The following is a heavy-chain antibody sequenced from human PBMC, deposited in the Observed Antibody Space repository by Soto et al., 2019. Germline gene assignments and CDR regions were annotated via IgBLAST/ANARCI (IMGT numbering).Heavy chain of an antibody. V-gene: IGHV4-34*01. D-gene: IGHD2-15*01. CDR2: INHSGST. Sequence: PSETLSLTCAVYGGSFSGYYWSWIRQPPGKGLEWIGEINHSGSTNYNPSLKSRVTISVDTSKNQFSLKLSSVTAADTAVYYCARKMVGRWFDPWGQGTLVTVSS. J-gene: IGHJ5*02. CDR3: ARKMVGRWFDP. CDR1: GGSFSGYY.